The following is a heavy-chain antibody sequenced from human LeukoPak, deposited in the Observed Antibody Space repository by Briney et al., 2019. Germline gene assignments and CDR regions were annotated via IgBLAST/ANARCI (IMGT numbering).Heavy chain of an antibody. CDR1: GFTFSSYA. CDR2: ISGSCGST. J-gene: IGHJ5*02. Sequence: TGGSLRLSCAASGFTFSSYAMSWVRQAPGKRLEWVSAISGSCGSTYYPDSVKGRFTISTENSKDTLYLQMNGLRAGDTAVYYCAKSARRIAAAGTNWFDPWGQGTLVTVSS. D-gene: IGHD6-13*01. CDR3: AKSARRIAAAGTNWFDP. V-gene: IGHV3-23*01.